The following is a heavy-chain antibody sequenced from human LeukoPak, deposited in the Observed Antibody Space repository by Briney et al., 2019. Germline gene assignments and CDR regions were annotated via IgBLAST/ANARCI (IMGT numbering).Heavy chain of an antibody. V-gene: IGHV4-59*08. CDR3: ARGLCSSTSCYMSWGY. Sequence: SETPSLTCTVSGGSISSYYWSWIRQPPGKGLEWIGHIYYSGSTNYNPSLKSRVTISLDTSKNQFSLKLSFVTAADTAVYYCARGLCSSTSCYMSWGYWGQGTLVTVSS. J-gene: IGHJ4*02. D-gene: IGHD2-2*02. CDR1: GGSISSYY. CDR2: IYYSGST.